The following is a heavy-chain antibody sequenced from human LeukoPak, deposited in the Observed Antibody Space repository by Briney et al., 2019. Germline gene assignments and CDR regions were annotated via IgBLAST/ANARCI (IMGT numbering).Heavy chain of an antibody. Sequence: GESLKISCKGSRYSFTKYWIAWVRQMPGKGLECMGIIYPDDFETRYSPSFQGRVTISADKFINTAYLQWSSLKASDTAMYYCAKLKSTGTTIDAFDIWGQGRMVTISS. CDR1: RYSFTKYW. CDR3: AKLKSTGTTIDAFDI. CDR2: IYPDDFET. J-gene: IGHJ3*02. D-gene: IGHD1-1*01. V-gene: IGHV5-51*01.